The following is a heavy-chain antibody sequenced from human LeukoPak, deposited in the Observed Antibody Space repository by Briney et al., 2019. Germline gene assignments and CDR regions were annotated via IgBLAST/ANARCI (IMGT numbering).Heavy chain of an antibody. CDR2: IYYSGST. CDR1: GGSINSSSHY. CDR3: ARTNLWAGFRFDP. V-gene: IGHV4-61*05. J-gene: IGHJ5*02. D-gene: IGHD3/OR15-3a*01. Sequence: PSETLSLTCTVSGGSINSSSHYWGWIRQSPGKGLEWIGYIYYSGSTNYNPSLKSRVTISVDTSKNQFSLKLSSVTAADTAVYYCARTNLWAGFRFDPWGQGTLVTVSS.